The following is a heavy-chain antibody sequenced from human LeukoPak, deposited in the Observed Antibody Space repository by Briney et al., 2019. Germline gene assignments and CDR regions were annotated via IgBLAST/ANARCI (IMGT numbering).Heavy chain of an antibody. Sequence: SVKVSCKASGGTFSSYAISWVRQAPGQGLEWMGRIIPILGIANYAQKFQGRVTVTRDTSASTAYMELSSLSSEDTAIYYCATRPGIAVAGFDHWGQGTLVTVSS. CDR1: GGTFSSYA. J-gene: IGHJ4*02. CDR3: ATRPGIAVAGFDH. D-gene: IGHD6-19*01. CDR2: IIPILGIA. V-gene: IGHV1-69*04.